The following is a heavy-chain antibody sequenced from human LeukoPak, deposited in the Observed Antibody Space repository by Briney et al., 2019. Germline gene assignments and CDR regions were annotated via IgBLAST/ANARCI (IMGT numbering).Heavy chain of an antibody. J-gene: IGHJ4*02. D-gene: IGHD2-8*01. CDR3: AKLPGVGYCTNGVCSIDY. CDR1: GFTFSSYA. V-gene: IGHV3-23*01. CDR2: IRGSGGST. Sequence: GGSLRLSCAASGFTFSSYAMSWVRQAPGKGLEWVSAIRGSGGSTYYADSVKGRFTISRDNSKNTLYLQMSSLRAEDTAVYYCAKLPGVGYCTNGVCSIDYWGQGTLVTVSS.